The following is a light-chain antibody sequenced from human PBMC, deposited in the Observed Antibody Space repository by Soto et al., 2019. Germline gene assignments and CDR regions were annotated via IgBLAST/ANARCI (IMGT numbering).Light chain of an antibody. J-gene: IGLJ3*02. V-gene: IGLV2-14*01. CDR1: ASDIGNYNY. CDR3: YSYSAYTTLWV. Sequence: QSALTQPASVSGSPGQSITISCTGTASDIGNYNYVSWYQVHPGKAPQLLIYGVSNRPSGVSNRFSGSKSGNAASLTISGLQAEDEADYYCYSYSAYTTLWVFGGGTKLTVL. CDR2: GVS.